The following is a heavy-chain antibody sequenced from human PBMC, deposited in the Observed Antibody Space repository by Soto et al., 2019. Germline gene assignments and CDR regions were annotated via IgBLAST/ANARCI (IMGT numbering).Heavy chain of an antibody. V-gene: IGHV2-5*02. CDR3: AHSSYYGSGSFYI. Sequence: QITLKESGPTLVNPKKPPPLPSPFLGFSLAPMGVGVGGFRQPPGRALEWLALIYWDDDKRYSPSLKSRLTITKDTSKNQVVLTMTNMDPVDTTTYYCAHSSYYGSGSFYIWGQGTMVTVSS. CDR2: IYWDDDK. J-gene: IGHJ3*02. D-gene: IGHD3-10*01. CDR1: GFSLAPMGVG.